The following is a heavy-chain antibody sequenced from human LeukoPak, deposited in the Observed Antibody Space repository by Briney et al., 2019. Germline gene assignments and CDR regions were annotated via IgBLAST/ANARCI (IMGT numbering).Heavy chain of an antibody. CDR1: GFTFSSYS. CDR3: AVDYGGKSGAFDI. CDR2: ISSSSSYI. V-gene: IGHV3-21*06. Sequence: GGSLRLSCVASGFTFSSYSMNWVRQAPGKGLEWVSSISSSSSYIYYADSVKGRFTISRDNAKNSLYLQMNSLRAEDTAVYYCAVDYGGKSGAFDIWGQGTMVTVSS. J-gene: IGHJ3*02. D-gene: IGHD4-23*01.